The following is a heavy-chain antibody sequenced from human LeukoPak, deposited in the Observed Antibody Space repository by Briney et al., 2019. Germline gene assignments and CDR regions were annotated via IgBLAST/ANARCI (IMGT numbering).Heavy chain of an antibody. J-gene: IGHJ4*02. Sequence: ASVKVSCKASGYTFSNYGINWVCQAPGQGLEWMGRIRGYNGNTDYAQNLQDRVTVTTDTSTTTAYLDLRNLRSDDTAVYYCARWTYGPGENHLDYWGQGTLVTVSS. CDR3: ARWTYGPGENHLDY. V-gene: IGHV1-18*01. CDR2: IRGYNGNT. D-gene: IGHD3-10*01. CDR1: GYTFSNYG.